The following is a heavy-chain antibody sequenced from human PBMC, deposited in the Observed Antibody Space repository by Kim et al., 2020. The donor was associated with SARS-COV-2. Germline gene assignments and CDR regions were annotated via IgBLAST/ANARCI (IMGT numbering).Heavy chain of an antibody. J-gene: IGHJ6*01. D-gene: IGHD3-16*01. V-gene: IGHV3-23*01. CDR2: ISSNGVNT. Sequence: GGSLRLSCAASGFTFTTYAMSWVRQAPGKGLEWVSAISSNGVNTYYADSVKGRFTISRDLSKNTLYLQMHSLRAEDTAIYYCARDIEGSYGYKYYYGMDV. CDR1: GFTFTTYA. CDR3: ARDIEGSYGYKYYYGMDV.